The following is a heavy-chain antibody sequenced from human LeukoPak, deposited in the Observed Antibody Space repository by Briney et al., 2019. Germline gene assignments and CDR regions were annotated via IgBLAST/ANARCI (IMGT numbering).Heavy chain of an antibody. Sequence: SVKVSCKASGDTFNSYAISGVPQAPGQGLEWMGRLIPIFGTAHYAQKFQGRVTITRDKSTSTAYMELSTLISVDTAVYYCERDHIVVVTAIGDSAFVIWGQGTMVTVSS. CDR2: LIPIFGTA. V-gene: IGHV1-69*05. CDR3: ERDHIVVVTAIGDSAFVI. D-gene: IGHD2-21*02. CDR1: GDTFNSYA. J-gene: IGHJ3*02.